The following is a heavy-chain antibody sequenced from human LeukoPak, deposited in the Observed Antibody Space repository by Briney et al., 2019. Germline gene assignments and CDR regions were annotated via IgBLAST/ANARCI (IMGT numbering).Heavy chain of an antibody. CDR1: GFIFSDYY. CDR2: ISSSGSTI. D-gene: IGHD3-3*01. J-gene: IGHJ4*02. V-gene: IGHV3-11*04. Sequence: GGSLRLSCAASGFIFSDYYMSWIRQAPGKGLEWVSYISSSGSTIYYADSVKGRFTISRDNAKNSLYLQMNSLRAEDTAVYYCARAEARGVLRFLEWLATFDYWGQGTLVTVSS. CDR3: ARAEARGVLRFLEWLATFDY.